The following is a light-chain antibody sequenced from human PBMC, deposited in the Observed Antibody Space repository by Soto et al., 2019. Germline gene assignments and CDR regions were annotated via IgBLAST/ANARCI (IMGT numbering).Light chain of an antibody. J-gene: IGLJ2*01. V-gene: IGLV2-14*03. CDR2: DVN. Sequence: QSVLTQPASVSGSPGQSITISCSGTRSDIGDYRYISWYQQHPGKAPKLMIYDVNNRPSGISTRFSGAKSGNSASLTISGLQAEDEADYYCASYRNSDTLVVFGGGTPLTVL. CDR3: ASYRNSDTLVV. CDR1: RSDIGDYRY.